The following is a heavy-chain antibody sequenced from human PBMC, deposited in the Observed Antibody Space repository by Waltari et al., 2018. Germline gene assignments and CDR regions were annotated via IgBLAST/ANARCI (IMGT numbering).Heavy chain of an antibody. D-gene: IGHD3-10*01. CDR3: ARLPRITMVQGVIGGMDV. V-gene: IGHV4-39*07. CDR2: IYYSGST. CDR1: GGSISSSSYY. J-gene: IGHJ6*02. Sequence: QLQLQESGPGLVKPSETLSLTCTVSGGSISSSSYYWGWIRQPPGKGLEWIGSIYYSGSTYYNPSLESRVTISVDTSKNQFSLKLSSVTAADTAVYYCARLPRITMVQGVIGGMDVWGQGTTVTVSS.